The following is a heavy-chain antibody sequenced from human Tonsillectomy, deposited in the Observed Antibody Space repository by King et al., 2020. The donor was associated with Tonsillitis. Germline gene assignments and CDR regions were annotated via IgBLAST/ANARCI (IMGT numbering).Heavy chain of an antibody. CDR3: ANLLRAFDI. CDR1: GFTFSSFG. CDR2: ISYDGTNK. J-gene: IGHJ3*02. Sequence: VQLVESGGGVVQPGRSLRLSCAASGFTFSSFGIHWVRPAPGKGLDWVAVISYDGTNKYYADSVKGRFTISRDNSKNTLYLQMNSLRAEDTAVYYCANLLRAFDIWGQGTMVTVSS. V-gene: IGHV3-30*18. D-gene: IGHD4-17*01.